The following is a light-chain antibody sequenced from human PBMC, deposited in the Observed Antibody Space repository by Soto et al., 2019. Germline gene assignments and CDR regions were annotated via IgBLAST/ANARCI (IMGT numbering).Light chain of an antibody. J-gene: IGKJ1*01. V-gene: IGKV3-11*01. CDR2: DAS. CDR1: QSVGSY. Sequence: EIVMTQSPATLSVSPGERATLSCRASQSVGSYLAWYQQKPGQAPRLLIYDASNRATGIPARFSGTGSETDFTLTISSLEPEDFAIYYCQQRSKMPLTFGHGTKVDIK. CDR3: QQRSKMPLT.